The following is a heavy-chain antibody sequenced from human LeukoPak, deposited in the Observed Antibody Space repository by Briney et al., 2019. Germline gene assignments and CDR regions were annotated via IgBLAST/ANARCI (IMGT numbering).Heavy chain of an antibody. J-gene: IGHJ4*02. CDR3: TTDERRSYQLFY. Sequence: GGSLRLSCAASGFTFSSYAMSWVRQAPGKGLEWVGRIKSKTDGGTTDYAAPVKGRFTISRDDSKNTLYLQMNSLKTEDTAVYYCTTDERRSYQLFYWGQGTLVTVSS. CDR1: GFTFSSYA. CDR2: IKSKTDGGTT. V-gene: IGHV3-15*01. D-gene: IGHD2-2*01.